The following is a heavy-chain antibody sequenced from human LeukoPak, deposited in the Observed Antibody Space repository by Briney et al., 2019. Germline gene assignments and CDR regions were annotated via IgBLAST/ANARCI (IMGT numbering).Heavy chain of an antibody. CDR3: ARVNRYGSDWYYYYYYYMDV. D-gene: IGHD6-19*01. J-gene: IGHJ6*03. CDR1: GFTFSSYW. Sequence: HPGGSLRLSCAASGFTFSSYWMSWVRQAPGKGLEWVANIKQDGSEKYYVDSVKGRFTISRDNAKNSLYLQMNSLRAEDTAVYYCARVNRYGSDWYYYYYYYMDVWGKGTTVTVSS. V-gene: IGHV3-7*01. CDR2: IKQDGSEK.